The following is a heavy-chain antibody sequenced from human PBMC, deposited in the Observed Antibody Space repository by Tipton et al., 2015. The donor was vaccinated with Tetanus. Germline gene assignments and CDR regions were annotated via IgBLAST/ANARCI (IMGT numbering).Heavy chain of an antibody. CDR2: MFYNGDA. CDR3: ARGGEQWALRYFQY. CDR1: GASMKSGSFY. D-gene: IGHD1/OR15-1a*01. Sequence: GASMKSGSFYWGWIRQHPGRGLEWIGYMFYNGDAFYNPSLKSRLAMSLDASKNLFSLNLTSVTAADTAVYYCARGGEQWALRYFQYWGQGTLVTVSS. V-gene: IGHV4-31*02. J-gene: IGHJ4*02.